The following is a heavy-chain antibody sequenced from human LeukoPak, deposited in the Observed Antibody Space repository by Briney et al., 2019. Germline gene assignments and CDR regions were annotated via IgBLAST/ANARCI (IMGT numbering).Heavy chain of an antibody. D-gene: IGHD1-1*01. V-gene: IGHV3-30*04. CDR1: KFTFSTFA. J-gene: IGHJ6*02. CDR2: ISYEGRNK. Sequence: GGSLRLSCAASKFTFSTFAMHWVRQAPGKGLEWVAVISYEGRNKYYADSVKGRFTISRDNSKNTLYLQMNRLRTEDTAVYYCAKVLPRTTLVPPWSSGMDVWGQGTTVTVSS. CDR3: AKVLPRTTLVPPWSSGMDV.